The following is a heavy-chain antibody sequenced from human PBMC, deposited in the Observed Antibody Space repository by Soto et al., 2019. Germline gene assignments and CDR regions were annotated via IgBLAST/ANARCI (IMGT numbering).Heavy chain of an antibody. CDR1: GGSISSTSYY. CDR3: ARQVVDGTVAGTGSFDA. J-gene: IGHJ4*02. V-gene: IGHV4-39*01. CDR2: FYYSGST. D-gene: IGHD3-10*01. Sequence: ETLSLTCTVSGGSISSTSYYWVWIRQPPGKGLEWIGSFYYSGSTYYNPSLKSRVSISVDTSENQFSLKLSSVTAADTAVYYCARQVVDGTVAGTGSFDAWGQGTLVTVSS.